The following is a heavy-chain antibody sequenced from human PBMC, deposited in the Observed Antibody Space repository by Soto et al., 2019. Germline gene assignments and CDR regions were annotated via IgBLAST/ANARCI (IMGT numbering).Heavy chain of an antibody. CDR3: ARGYCSGGNCYSGMDV. V-gene: IGHV1-69*13. Sequence: ASVKVSCKASGGTFSTHAIIWVRQAPGHGLEWMGGIIPISGTTYYTQKFQGRVTITADEPTSTAFMELSSLKSDDMAVFYCARGYCSGGNCYSGMDVWGQGTMVTVSS. CDR1: GGTFSTHA. CDR2: IIPISGTT. J-gene: IGHJ6*02. D-gene: IGHD2-15*01.